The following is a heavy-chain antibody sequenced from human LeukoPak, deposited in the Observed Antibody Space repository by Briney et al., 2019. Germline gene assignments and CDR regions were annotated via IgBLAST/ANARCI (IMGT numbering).Heavy chain of an antibody. Sequence: GGSLRLSCAASGFTLSSYAITWVRQAPGKGLECASGISTSGGRTYYADSVKGRFTVSRDNSKNTLYLQMSSLRAEDTAVYFCAFGSGSYDDINAFDIWGQGTMVTVSS. D-gene: IGHD3-10*01. CDR3: AFGSGSYDDINAFDI. CDR2: ISTSGGRT. J-gene: IGHJ3*02. V-gene: IGHV3-23*01. CDR1: GFTLSSYA.